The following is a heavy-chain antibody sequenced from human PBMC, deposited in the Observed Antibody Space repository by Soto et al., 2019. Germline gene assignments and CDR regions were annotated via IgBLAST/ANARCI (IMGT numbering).Heavy chain of an antibody. J-gene: IGHJ6*02. D-gene: IGHD1-1*01. CDR1: GDSVSSNSAA. CDR3: ARDFWSGNWNDEGYYYYGMDV. CDR2: TYYRSKWYN. Sequence: SQTLSLTCAISGDSVSSNSAAWNWIRQSPSRGLEWPGRTYYRSKWYNDYAVSVKSRITIDPDTSKNQFSLQLNSVTPEDTAVYYCARDFWSGNWNDEGYYYYGMDVWGQGTTVTVSS. V-gene: IGHV6-1*01.